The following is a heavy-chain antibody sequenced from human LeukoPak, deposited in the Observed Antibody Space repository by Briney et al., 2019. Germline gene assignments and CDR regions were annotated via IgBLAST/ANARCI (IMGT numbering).Heavy chain of an antibody. Sequence: ASVKVSCKASGYTFTSYYMHWVRQAPGQGLEWMGIINPSGGSTSYAQKFRGRVTMTRDTSTSTVYMELSSLRSEDTAVYYCARDRAAAGDAFDIWGQGTMVTVSS. J-gene: IGHJ3*02. CDR2: INPSGGST. CDR3: ARDRAAAGDAFDI. CDR1: GYTFTSYY. D-gene: IGHD6-13*01. V-gene: IGHV1-46*01.